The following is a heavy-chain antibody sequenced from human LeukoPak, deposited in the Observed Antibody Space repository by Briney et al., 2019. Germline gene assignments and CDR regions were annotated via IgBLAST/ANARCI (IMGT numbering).Heavy chain of an antibody. CDR3: VGLDFNVSFDY. J-gene: IGHJ4*02. Sequence: SETLSLTCAVSGASVSGSNYYWGWIRQPPGKGLEWIGNIYSSGSTYYNASLQSRVTISIDTSKNQFSLRLNSVTAADTAVYYCVGLDFNVSFDYWGQGTLVTVSS. CDR1: GASVSGSNYY. V-gene: IGHV4-39*01. D-gene: IGHD3/OR15-3a*01. CDR2: IYSSGST.